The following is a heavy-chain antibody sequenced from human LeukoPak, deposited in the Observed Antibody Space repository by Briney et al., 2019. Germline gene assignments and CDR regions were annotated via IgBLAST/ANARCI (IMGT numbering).Heavy chain of an antibody. D-gene: IGHD3-22*01. CDR1: GGSISSYY. Sequence: PSETLSLTCTVPGGSISSYYWSWIRQPAGKGLEWIGRIYTSGSTNYNPSLKSRVTMSVDTSKNQFSLKLSSVTAADTAVYYCARDQGYYDSSGFPPTGGFDPWGQGTLVTVSS. CDR3: ARDQGYYDSSGFPPTGGFDP. CDR2: IYTSGST. V-gene: IGHV4-4*07. J-gene: IGHJ5*02.